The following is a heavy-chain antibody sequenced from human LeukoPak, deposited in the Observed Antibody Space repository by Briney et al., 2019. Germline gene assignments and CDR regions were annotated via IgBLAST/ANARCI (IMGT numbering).Heavy chain of an antibody. J-gene: IGHJ4*02. D-gene: IGHD6-13*01. CDR2: ISGSGGST. V-gene: IGHV3-23*01. CDR1: GFTFSSYA. CDR3: ARRNIAAAALDY. Sequence: GGSLRLSCAASGFTFSSYAMRWVRQAPGKGLEWVSAISGSGGSTYYADSVKGRFTISRDNSKNTLYLQMNSLRAEDTAVYYCARRNIAAAALDYWGQGTLVTVSS.